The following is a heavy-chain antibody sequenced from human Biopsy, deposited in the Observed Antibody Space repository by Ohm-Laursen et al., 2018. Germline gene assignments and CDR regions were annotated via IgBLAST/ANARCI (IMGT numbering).Heavy chain of an antibody. Sequence: SLRLSCAAPGFSLTNYTINWVRQAPGKGLEWASSISRSTSHILYAETLKGRFTSSRDNAKNSVYLQMNGLRVEDTAVYYCARGRSHLLPDHDWFNPWGQGTLVTVSS. V-gene: IGHV3-21*06. CDR3: ARGRSHLLPDHDWFNP. D-gene: IGHD1-14*01. J-gene: IGHJ5*02. CDR2: ISRSTSHI. CDR1: GFSLTNYT.